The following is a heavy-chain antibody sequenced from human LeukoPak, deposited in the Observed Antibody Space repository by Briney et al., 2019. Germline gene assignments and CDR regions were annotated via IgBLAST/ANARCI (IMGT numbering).Heavy chain of an antibody. Sequence: GGSLRLSCAASGFTFSSYAMHWVRQAPGKGLEWVAVISYDGSNKYYADSVKGRFTISRDNSKNTLYLQMNSLRAEDTAVYYCARVVDYSGSYLTYYFDYWGQGTLVTVSS. CDR2: ISYDGSNK. D-gene: IGHD1-26*01. CDR3: ARVVDYSGSYLTYYFDY. J-gene: IGHJ4*02. V-gene: IGHV3-30-3*01. CDR1: GFTFSSYA.